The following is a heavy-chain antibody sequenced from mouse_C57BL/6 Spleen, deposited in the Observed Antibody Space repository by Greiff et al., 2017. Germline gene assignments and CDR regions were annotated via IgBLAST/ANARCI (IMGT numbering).Heavy chain of an antibody. CDR3: ARGYNYYGNYYAMDY. J-gene: IGHJ4*01. CDR1: GYTFTSYW. D-gene: IGHD2-1*01. CDR2: IYPGSGST. V-gene: IGHV1-55*01. Sequence: QVQLQQPGAELVKPGASVKMSCKASGYTFTSYWITWVKQRPGQGLGWIGDIYPGSGSTNYNEKFKSKATLTVDTSSSTAYMQLSSLTSEDSAVYYCARGYNYYGNYYAMDYWGQGTSVTVSS.